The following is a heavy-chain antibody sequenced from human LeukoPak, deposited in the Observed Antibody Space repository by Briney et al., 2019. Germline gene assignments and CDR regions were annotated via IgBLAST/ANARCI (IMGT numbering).Heavy chain of an antibody. D-gene: IGHD3-3*01. CDR2: IYHSGST. CDR3: ARLGYDFWSGYWAYFDY. V-gene: IGHV4-4*02. J-gene: IGHJ4*02. Sequence: SETLSLTCAVSGGSISSSNWWSWVRQPPGKGLEWIGEIYHSGSTNYNPSLKSRVTISVDKSKNQFSLKLSSVTAADTAVYYCARLGYDFWSGYWAYFDYWGQGTLGTVSS. CDR1: GGSISSSNW.